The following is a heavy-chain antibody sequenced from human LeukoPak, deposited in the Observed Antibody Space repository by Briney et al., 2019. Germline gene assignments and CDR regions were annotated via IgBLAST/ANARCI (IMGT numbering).Heavy chain of an antibody. CDR1: GYSFTSYW. V-gene: IGHV5-51*01. Sequence: GESLKISCKGSGYSFTSYWIGWVRQMPGKGLGWMGIIYPGDSDTRYSPSFQGQVTISADKSISTAYLQWSGLKATDTAMYYCARSIAVAGTNDYWGQGTLVTVSS. D-gene: IGHD6-19*01. CDR2: IYPGDSDT. CDR3: ARSIAVAGTNDY. J-gene: IGHJ4*02.